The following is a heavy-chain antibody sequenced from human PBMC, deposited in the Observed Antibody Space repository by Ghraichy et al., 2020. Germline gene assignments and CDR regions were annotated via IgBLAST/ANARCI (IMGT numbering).Heavy chain of an antibody. CDR1: GGTFSSYA. CDR3: ASTPPSDPITMVRGRPTQYYFDY. Sequence: SVKVSCKASGGTFSSYAISWVRQAPGQGLEWMGGIIPIFGTANYAQKFQGRVTITADESTSTAYMELSSLRSEDTAVYYCASTPPSDPITMVRGRPTQYYFDYWGQGTLVTVSS. D-gene: IGHD3-10*01. V-gene: IGHV1-69*13. CDR2: IIPIFGTA. J-gene: IGHJ4*02.